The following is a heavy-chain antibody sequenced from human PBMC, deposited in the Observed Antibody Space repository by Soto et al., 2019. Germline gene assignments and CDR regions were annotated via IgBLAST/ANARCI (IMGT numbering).Heavy chain of an antibody. V-gene: IGHV2-5*02. CDR1: GFSLTANGVG. D-gene: IGHD2-21*01. CDR2: IYWDGDV. Sequence: QITLEESGPTLVKPTQPLTLTCTFSGFSLTANGVGVAWFRQPPGKALEWLALIYWDGDVRYSPSLRSRITITKDTSKDQVFLTVTNLDPVDTGTYYCAHWLVSNGAWFDTCGHGMLVTVSS. CDR3: AHWLVSNGAWFDT. J-gene: IGHJ5*01.